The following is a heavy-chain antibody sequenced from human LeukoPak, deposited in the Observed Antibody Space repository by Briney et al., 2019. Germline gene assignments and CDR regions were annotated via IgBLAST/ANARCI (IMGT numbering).Heavy chain of an antibody. J-gene: IGHJ6*03. V-gene: IGHV1-24*01. CDR1: AHTLTEQS. D-gene: IGHD3-3*01. CDR3: VTATQEIFDIHSHYFYYYMDG. CDR2: FDSEDGET. Sequence: ASVKVSCKVSAHTLTEQSMHWVRQAPGRGPEWMGGFDSEDGETIYAQKFQDRVAMTEDTSTDTAYMELSSLRSEDTAVYYCVTATQEIFDIHSHYFYYYMDGWGKGTTVTVSS.